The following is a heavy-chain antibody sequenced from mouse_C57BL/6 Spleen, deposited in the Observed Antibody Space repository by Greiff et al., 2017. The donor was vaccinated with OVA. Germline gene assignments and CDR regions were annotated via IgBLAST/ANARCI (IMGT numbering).Heavy chain of an antibody. D-gene: IGHD3-2*02. CDR1: GYTFTSYG. Sequence: VQLQQSGAELARPGASVKLSCKASGYTFTSYGISWVKQRTGQGLEWIGEIYPRSGNTYYNEKFKGKATLTADKSSSTAYMELRSLTSEDSAVYFWARRGDSSGYAMDYWGQGTSVTVSS. CDR3: ARRGDSSGYAMDY. CDR2: IYPRSGNT. V-gene: IGHV1-81*01. J-gene: IGHJ4*01.